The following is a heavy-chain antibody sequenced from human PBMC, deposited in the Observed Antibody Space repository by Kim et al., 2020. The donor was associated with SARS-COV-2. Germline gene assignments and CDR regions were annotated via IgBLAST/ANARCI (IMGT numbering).Heavy chain of an antibody. CDR3: ARGPPEYYYDSSGYFYAF. Sequence: SETLSLTCAVYGGSFSGYYWSWIRQPPGKGLEWIGEINHSGSTNYNPSLKSRVTISVDTSKNQFSLKLSSVTATDTAVYYCARGPPEYYYDSSGYFYAFWGQGTLVTVSS. D-gene: IGHD3-22*01. CDR2: INHSGST. J-gene: IGHJ4*02. V-gene: IGHV4-34*01. CDR1: GGSFSGYY.